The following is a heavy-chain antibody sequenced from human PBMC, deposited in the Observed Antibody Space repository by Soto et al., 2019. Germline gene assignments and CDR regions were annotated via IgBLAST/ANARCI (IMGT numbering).Heavy chain of an antibody. Sequence: GGSLRLSCAVSGVTLTDVWMNWVRQAPGKGPEWVGRIKSNTAGGTTDFAAPVKGRFTISRDDSQNTLYLQMDSLKTEDTAVYYCSHGYYQYFNSCGPGTLVTVYS. CDR2: IKSNTAGGTT. J-gene: IGHJ4*02. CDR1: GVTLTDVW. V-gene: IGHV3-15*07. D-gene: IGHD5-18*01. CDR3: SHGYYQYFNS.